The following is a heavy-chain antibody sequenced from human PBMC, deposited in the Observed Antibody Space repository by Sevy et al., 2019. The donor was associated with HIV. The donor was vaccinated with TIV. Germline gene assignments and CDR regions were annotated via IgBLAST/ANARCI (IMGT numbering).Heavy chain of an antibody. J-gene: IGHJ4*02. CDR3: ARVTMDRDGYNYMDY. CDR2: IKHSGST. Sequence: SETLSLTCAVYGGSFSGYYWNWIRQPPGKGLEWIGEIKHSGSTDYNPSLKSRVTISVDTSKNQFSLKLKSVTAADMAVYYCARVTMDRDGYNYMDYWGQGTLVTVSS. V-gene: IGHV4-34*01. D-gene: IGHD5-12*01. CDR1: GGSFSGYY.